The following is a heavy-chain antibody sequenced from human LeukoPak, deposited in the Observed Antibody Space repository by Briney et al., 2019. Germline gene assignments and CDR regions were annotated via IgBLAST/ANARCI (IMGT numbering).Heavy chain of an antibody. CDR1: GGSITSYY. D-gene: IGHD3-3*01. J-gene: IGHJ4*02. CDR2: ILYSGGT. Sequence: PSETLSLTCTVSGGSITSYYWSWIRQPPGRELEWIGCILYSGGTNYNPSLRSRVTISVSTSKNQFSLKLRSVTAADTAVYYCARAFGVVTSFDYWGQGTLVTVSS. V-gene: IGHV4-59*01. CDR3: ARAFGVVTSFDY.